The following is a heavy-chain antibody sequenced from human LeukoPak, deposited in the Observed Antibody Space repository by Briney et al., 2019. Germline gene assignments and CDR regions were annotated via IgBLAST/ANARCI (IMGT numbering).Heavy chain of an antibody. D-gene: IGHD1-26*01. CDR3: ARGEYEDLVGN. J-gene: IGHJ4*02. Sequence: SETLSLTCTVSGGSISGYYWSWIWQSPGRGLEWIGYVYYSGNTNYNPSLKSRLTISLDTAKNQFSLKLSSVTSADTAVYYCARGEYEDLVGNWGQGTLVTVSS. V-gene: IGHV4-59*01. CDR2: VYYSGNT. CDR1: GGSISGYY.